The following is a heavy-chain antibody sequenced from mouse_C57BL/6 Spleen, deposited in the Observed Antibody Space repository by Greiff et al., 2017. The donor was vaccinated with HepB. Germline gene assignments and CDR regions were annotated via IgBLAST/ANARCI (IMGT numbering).Heavy chain of an antibody. Sequence: EVMLVESGGGLVQPGGSLKLSCAASGFTFSDYGMAWVRQAPRKGPEWVAFISNLAYSIYYADTVTGRFTISRENAKNTLYLEMSCLRSEDTAMYYCARRGGAMDYWGQGTSVTVSS. J-gene: IGHJ4*01. CDR2: ISNLAYSI. V-gene: IGHV5-15*04. CDR1: GFTFSDYG. CDR3: ARRGGAMDY.